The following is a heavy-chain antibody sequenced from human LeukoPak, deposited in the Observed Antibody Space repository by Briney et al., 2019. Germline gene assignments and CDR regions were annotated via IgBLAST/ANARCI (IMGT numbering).Heavy chain of an antibody. CDR3: ASDVDTAMAPSN. CDR1: GGSISSGSYY. V-gene: IGHV4-61*02. Sequence: SETLSLTCTVSGGSISSGSYYWSWIRQPAGKGLEWIGRIYTSGSTNYNPSLKSRVTTSVDTSKNQFSLKLSSVTAADTAVYYCASDVDTAMAPSNWGQGTLVTVSS. CDR2: IYTSGST. J-gene: IGHJ4*02. D-gene: IGHD5-18*01.